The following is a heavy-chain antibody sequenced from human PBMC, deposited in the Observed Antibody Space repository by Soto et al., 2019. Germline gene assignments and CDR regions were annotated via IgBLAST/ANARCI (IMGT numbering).Heavy chain of an antibody. V-gene: IGHV1-8*01. CDR3: AKTYYDILTGPSGDYGMDV. J-gene: IGHJ6*02. CDR1: GYTFTSYD. D-gene: IGHD3-9*01. CDR2: MNPNSGNT. Sequence: GASVKVSCKASGYTFTSYDINWVRQATGQGLEWMGWMNPNSGNTGYAQKFQGRVTMTRNTSISTAYMELSSLRSEDTAVYYCAKTYYDILTGPSGDYGMDVWGQGTTVTVSS.